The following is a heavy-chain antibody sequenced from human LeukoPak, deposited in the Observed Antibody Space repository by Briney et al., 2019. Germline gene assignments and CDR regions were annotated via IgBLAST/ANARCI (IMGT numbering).Heavy chain of an antibody. D-gene: IGHD1-26*01. CDR2: IIPIFGTA. Sequence: ASVKVSCKAFGYTFTSYAISWVRQAPGQGLEWMGGIIPIFGTANYAQKFQGRVTVTTDESTSTAYMELSSLRSEDTAVYYCASIEPIVGAPFDYWGQGTLVTVSS. CDR3: ASIEPIVGAPFDY. J-gene: IGHJ4*02. V-gene: IGHV1-69*05. CDR1: GYTFTSYA.